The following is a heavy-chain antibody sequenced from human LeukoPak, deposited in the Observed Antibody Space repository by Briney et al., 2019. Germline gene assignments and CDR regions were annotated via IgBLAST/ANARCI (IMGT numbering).Heavy chain of an antibody. J-gene: IGHJ4*02. CDR1: GVSISSYY. CDR3: ARHDLDWGSFGH. D-gene: IGHD3-16*01. Sequence: SETLSLTCTVSGVSISSYYWSWIRQPPGKGLEWIGYIYYSGSTNYNPSLKSRVTISVDTSKNQFSLKLSSVTAADTALYYCARHDLDWGSFGHWGQGTLVTSP. CDR2: IYYSGST. V-gene: IGHV4-59*08.